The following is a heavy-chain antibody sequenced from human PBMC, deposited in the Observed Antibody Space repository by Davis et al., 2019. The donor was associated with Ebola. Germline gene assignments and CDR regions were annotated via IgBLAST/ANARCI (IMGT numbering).Heavy chain of an antibody. CDR1: GYTFTSYY. Sequence: ASVKVSCKASGYTFTSYYMNWVRQAPGQGLEWMGIIDPGGGSTSYAQKFQGRVTMTRDTSTSTVYMELSSLSSEDTAVYYCARIGGFYDYWGQGTLVTVSS. J-gene: IGHJ4*02. D-gene: IGHD3-16*01. CDR3: ARIGGFYDY. CDR2: IDPGGGST. V-gene: IGHV1-46*01.